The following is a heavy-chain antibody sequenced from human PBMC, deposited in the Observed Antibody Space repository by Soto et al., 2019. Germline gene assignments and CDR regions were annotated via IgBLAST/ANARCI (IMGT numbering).Heavy chain of an antibody. CDR2: TRNKANSYTT. J-gene: IGHJ6*03. D-gene: IGHD3-22*01. V-gene: IGHV3-72*01. Sequence: GGSLRLSCAASGFTFSDHYMDWVRQAPGKGLEWVGRTRNKANSYTTEYAASVKGRFTISRDDSKNSLYLQMNSLKTEDTAVYYCARVVVADYYYYYYMDVWGKGTTVTVSS. CDR3: ARVVVADYYYYYYMDV. CDR1: GFTFSDHY.